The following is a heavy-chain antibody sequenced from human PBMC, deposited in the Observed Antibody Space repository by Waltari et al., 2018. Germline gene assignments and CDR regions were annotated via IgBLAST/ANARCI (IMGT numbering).Heavy chain of an antibody. D-gene: IGHD5-12*01. CDR3: ARGRNVYAGFDYNWFDP. CDR1: GYTFTTYE. CDR2: RNPNTGDT. Sequence: QVQLLQSGAEVKKPGASVKVSCQASGYTFTTYEINWVRQASGQGLEGMGWRNPNTGDTGFAQRFQGRVTMTRDTSSNTAYMELGTLTSEDTALYYCARGRNVYAGFDYNWFDPWGPGTLVTVSS. V-gene: IGHV1-8*02. J-gene: IGHJ5*02.